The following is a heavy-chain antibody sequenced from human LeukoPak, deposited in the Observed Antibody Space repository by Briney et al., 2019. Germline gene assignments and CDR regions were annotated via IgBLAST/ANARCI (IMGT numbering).Heavy chain of an antibody. D-gene: IGHD6-13*01. V-gene: IGHV4-38-2*02. J-gene: IGHJ5*02. CDR3: ARVTQLAAAGIHWFDP. CDR2: IYHSGST. CDR1: GYSISSGYY. Sequence: SETLSLTCTVSGYSISSGYYWGWIRQPPGKGLEWIGSIYHSGSTYYNPSLKSRVTISVDTSKNQFSLKLSSVTAADTAVYYCARVTQLAAAGIHWFDPWGQGTLVTVSS.